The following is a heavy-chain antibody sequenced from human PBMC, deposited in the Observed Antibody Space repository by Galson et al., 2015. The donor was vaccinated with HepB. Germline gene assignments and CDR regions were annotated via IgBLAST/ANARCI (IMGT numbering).Heavy chain of an antibody. Sequence: SLRLSCAASGFTFSGSAMHWVRQASGKGLEWVGRIRSKANSYATAYAASVKGRFTISRDDSKNTAYLQMNSLKTEDTAVYYCTTYYDEALDIWGQGTMVTVSS. CDR1: GFTFSGSA. V-gene: IGHV3-73*01. CDR3: TTYYDEALDI. D-gene: IGHD3-22*01. J-gene: IGHJ3*02. CDR2: IRSKANSYAT.